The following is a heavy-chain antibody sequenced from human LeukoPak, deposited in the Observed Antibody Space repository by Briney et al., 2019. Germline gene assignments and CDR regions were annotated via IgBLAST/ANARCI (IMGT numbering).Heavy chain of an antibody. V-gene: IGHV4-30-4*01. Sequence: SETLSLTCTVSGGSISSGDYYWSWIRQPPGKGLEWIGYIYYSGSTYYNPSLKSRVTISVDTSKNQFSLKLNSVTPEDTAVYYCARDLTAMAEGGFDYWGQGTLVTVSS. CDR1: GGSISSGDYY. CDR2: IYYSGST. D-gene: IGHD5-18*01. J-gene: IGHJ4*02. CDR3: ARDLTAMAEGGFDY.